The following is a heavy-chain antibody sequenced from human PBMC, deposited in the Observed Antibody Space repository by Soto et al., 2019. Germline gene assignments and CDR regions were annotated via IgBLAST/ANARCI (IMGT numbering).Heavy chain of an antibody. J-gene: IGHJ6*02. CDR1: GYTFTGYY. CDR3: ARTRTIQLWANGGYGMDV. CDR2: INPYSGGT. D-gene: IGHD5-18*01. V-gene: IGHV1-2*02. Sequence: QVQLVQSGAEVKKPGASVKVSCKASGYTFTGYYMHWVRPAPGQGLEWMGWINPYSGGTNYAQQMQGRVTMSRDTSISRADMEHSRLGSDDTAVYYCARTRTIQLWANGGYGMDVWGQGTTVTVSS.